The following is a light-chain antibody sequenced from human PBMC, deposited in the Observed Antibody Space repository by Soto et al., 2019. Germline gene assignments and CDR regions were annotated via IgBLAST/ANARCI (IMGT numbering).Light chain of an antibody. CDR2: DAS. CDR3: QPDNSYWP. CDR1: QSISSW. Sequence: IQMTQSPSTLSASVGDRVTVTFRASQSISSWLGWYQQKPGRAPKLLIYDASSLESGVPSRFSGSGSGTEFTLTISSLQPDDFATYYCQPDNSYWPFCQGTKV. V-gene: IGKV1-5*01. J-gene: IGKJ1*01.